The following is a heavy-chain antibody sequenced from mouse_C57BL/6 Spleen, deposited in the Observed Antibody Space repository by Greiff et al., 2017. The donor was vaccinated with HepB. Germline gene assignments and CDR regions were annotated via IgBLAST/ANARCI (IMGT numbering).Heavy chain of an antibody. CDR3: ARRGCYGSSPCYFDD. CDR2: IDPSDSYT. D-gene: IGHD1-1*01. CDR1: GYTFTSYW. V-gene: IGHV1-50*01. J-gene: IGHJ2*01. Sequence: QVHMQQPGAELVKPGASVKLSCKASGYTFTSYWMQWVKQRPGQGLEWIGEIDPSDSYTNYKQKFKGKATLTVDTSSSTAYLQLNSLTSEDSAVFYCARRGCYGSSPCYFDDWGQGTTLTVSS.